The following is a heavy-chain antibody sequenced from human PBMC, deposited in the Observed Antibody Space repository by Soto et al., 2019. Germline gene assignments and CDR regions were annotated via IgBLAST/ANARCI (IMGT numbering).Heavy chain of an antibody. D-gene: IGHD3-10*01. CDR3: NTDEDYYCSGSYYKLDY. CDR1: GFTFSNAW. V-gene: IGHV3-15*01. J-gene: IGHJ4*02. CDR2: IKSKTDGGTT. Sequence: EVQLVESGGGLVKPGGSLRLSCAASGFTFSNAWMSWVRQAPGKGLEWAGRIKSKTDGGTTDYAAPVKGRFTISRDDSKNTLYLQMNRLKTDDTAVYYCNTDEDYYCSGSYYKLDYWGQGTLGTVSS.